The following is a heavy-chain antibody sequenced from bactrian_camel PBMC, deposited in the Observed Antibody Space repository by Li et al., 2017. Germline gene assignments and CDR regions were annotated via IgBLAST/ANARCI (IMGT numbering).Heavy chain of an antibody. CDR2: SVPTRI. D-gene: IGHD1*01. J-gene: IGHJ4*01. Sequence: QLVESGGGSVEAGGSLRVSCTTSAVTFDNYCMAWFRQSPGKGREGVAASVPTRIAVAESVKGRFSVSKGNAKNTLYLDMTNLKPEDTGMYYCAARTDLCGWTLRDYNYAFWGQGTQVTV. CDR1: AVTFDNYC. V-gene: IGHV3S28*01. CDR3: AARTDLCGWTLRDYNYAF.